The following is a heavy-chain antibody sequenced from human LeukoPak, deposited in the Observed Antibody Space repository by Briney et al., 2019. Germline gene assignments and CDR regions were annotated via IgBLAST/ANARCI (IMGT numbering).Heavy chain of an antibody. D-gene: IGHD5-24*01. CDR3: ARSYNNAGYFYYGVDV. J-gene: IGHJ6*02. V-gene: IGHV4-59*08. Sequence: SETLSLTCTVSGGSISTYYWSWIRQPPGKGLEWIGYIYYSGSTDYNPSLKSRVTISLDTSKNQFSLRLSSVTAADTAVYYCARSYNNAGYFYYGVDVWGQGTTVTVSS. CDR1: GGSISTYY. CDR2: IYYSGST.